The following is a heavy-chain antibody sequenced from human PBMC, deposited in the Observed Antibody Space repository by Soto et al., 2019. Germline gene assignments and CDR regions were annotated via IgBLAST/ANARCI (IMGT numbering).Heavy chain of an antibody. J-gene: IGHJ4*02. CDR1: GGTFSSYA. V-gene: IGHV1-69*06. D-gene: IGHD5-12*01. Sequence: QVQLVQSGAEVKKPGSSVKVSCKASGGTFSSYAISWVRQAPGQGLEWMGGIIPIFGTANYAQKFQGRVTITADKSTSKAYMELSSLRAEDTAVYYCASLKWIRLAGGPYYFDYWGQGTLVTVSS. CDR3: ASLKWIRLAGGPYYFDY. CDR2: IIPIFGTA.